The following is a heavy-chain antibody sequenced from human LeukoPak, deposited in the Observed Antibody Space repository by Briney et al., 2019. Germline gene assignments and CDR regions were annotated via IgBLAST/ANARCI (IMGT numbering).Heavy chain of an antibody. D-gene: IGHD1-26*01. V-gene: IGHV3-13*01. J-gene: IGHJ4*02. CDR2: IGTAGDT. CDR3: ARQNTPHGNFDY. Sequence: GGSLRLSCAASGFTLSNYAMHWVRQPAGKGLEWVSAIGTAGDTFYPGSVKGRFTISRDNAKKSLFLQMNSLRAEDTAVYYCARQNTPHGNFDYWGQGTLVTASS. CDR1: GFTLSNYA.